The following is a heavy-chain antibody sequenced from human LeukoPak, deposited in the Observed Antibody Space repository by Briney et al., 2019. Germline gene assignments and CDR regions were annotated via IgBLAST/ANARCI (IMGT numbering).Heavy chain of an antibody. CDR2: INWNGGRT. V-gene: IGHV3-20*04. D-gene: IGHD3-3*01. Sequence: GGSLRLSCALSGFTFDDYGMSWVRQAPGRGLEWVSGINWNGGRTVYTDSVKGRFTLSRDNAKNSLNMQMNSLRAEDTALYYCARGSVILEWLPFDYWGQGTLVTVSS. CDR3: ARGSVILEWLPFDY. J-gene: IGHJ4*02. CDR1: GFTFDDYG.